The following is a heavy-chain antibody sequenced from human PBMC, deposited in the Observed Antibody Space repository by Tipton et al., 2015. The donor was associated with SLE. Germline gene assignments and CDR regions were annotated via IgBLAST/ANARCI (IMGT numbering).Heavy chain of an antibody. CDR1: GYSISSGYY. CDR3: AKDSEYFDSSVYWVVAFDI. D-gene: IGHD3-22*01. CDR2: IYHSGST. Sequence: TLSLTCTVSGYSISSGYYWGWIRQPPGKGLEWIGSIYHSGSTYYNPSLKSRVTISVDTSKNQFSLKLSSVTAADTAVYYCAKDSEYFDSSVYWVVAFDIWGQGTMVTVSS. V-gene: IGHV4-38-2*02. J-gene: IGHJ3*02.